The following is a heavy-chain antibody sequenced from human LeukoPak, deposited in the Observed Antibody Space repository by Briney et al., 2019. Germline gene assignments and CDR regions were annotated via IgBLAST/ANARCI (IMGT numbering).Heavy chain of an antibody. CDR3: AISWRVVGAFKY. V-gene: IGHV1-2*02. CDR2: ISPNSGGT. D-gene: IGHD1-26*01. CDR1: GYTFTGHY. J-gene: IGHJ4*02. Sequence: GASVKVSCKASGYTFTGHYMHWVRQAPGQGLEWMGWISPNSGGTKYAQKFQGRVTLTRDTSISTAYMELSTLTSDDTAVYYCAISWRVVGAFKYWGQGTLVTVSS.